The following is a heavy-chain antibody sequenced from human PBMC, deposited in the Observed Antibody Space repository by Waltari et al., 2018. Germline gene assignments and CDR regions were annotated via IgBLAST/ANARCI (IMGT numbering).Heavy chain of an antibody. V-gene: IGHV1-3*04. CDR2: INTDNGNT. J-gene: IGHJ6*02. CDR3: ARISEVTTSGDYYGLDV. Sequence: QVQLVQSGAEVKSPGASVRVSCKASGYTFTTSAIHWVRQAPGHRLEWMGWINTDNGNTKYSQKFQGRVTITRDTSASTASLELSSLRSEDTAVYYCARISEVTTSGDYYGLDVWGQGTTVTVSS. D-gene: IGHD4-17*01. CDR1: GYTFTTSA.